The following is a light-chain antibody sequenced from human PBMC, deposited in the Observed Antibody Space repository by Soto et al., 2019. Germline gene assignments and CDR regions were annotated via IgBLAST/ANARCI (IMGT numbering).Light chain of an antibody. CDR1: QSISSR. CDR2: KAS. J-gene: IGKJ2*01. Sequence: DIQMTQSPSTLSASVGDRVTITCRASQSISSRLPWYQQKPGKAPKLLIYKASSLESGVPSRFSGSGSGTEFTLTISSLQPDDFATYYCQQYNSPMYTFGQGTKLQIK. CDR3: QQYNSPMYT. V-gene: IGKV1-5*03.